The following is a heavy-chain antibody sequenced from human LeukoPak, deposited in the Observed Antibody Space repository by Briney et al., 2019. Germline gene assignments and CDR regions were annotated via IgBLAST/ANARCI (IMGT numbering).Heavy chain of an antibody. V-gene: IGHV1-8*01. D-gene: IGHD6-6*01. Sequence: ASVKVSCKASGCTFTSYDINWVRQATGQGLEWMGWMNPNSGNTGYAQKFQGRVTMTRNTSISTAYMELSSLRSEDTAVYYCARGTSYSSSSAFDYWGQGTLVTVSS. CDR3: ARGTSYSSSSAFDY. CDR2: MNPNSGNT. CDR1: GCTFTSYD. J-gene: IGHJ4*02.